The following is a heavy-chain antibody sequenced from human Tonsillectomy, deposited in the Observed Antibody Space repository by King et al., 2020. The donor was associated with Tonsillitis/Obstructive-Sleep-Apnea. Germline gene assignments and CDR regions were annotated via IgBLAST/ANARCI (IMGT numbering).Heavy chain of an antibody. J-gene: IGHJ3*02. CDR1: GFTVSSTY. V-gene: IGHV3-66*01. Sequence: VQLVESGGGLVQPGGSLRLSCAASGFTVSSTYMTWVRQAPGKGLEWVSVIYSGGSTYYADPVQGRFPISRDNSQNTLYLQMNSLRAEDTAVYFCARAGHADAFDIWGQGTMVTVSS. CDR2: IYSGGST. CDR3: ARAGHADAFDI.